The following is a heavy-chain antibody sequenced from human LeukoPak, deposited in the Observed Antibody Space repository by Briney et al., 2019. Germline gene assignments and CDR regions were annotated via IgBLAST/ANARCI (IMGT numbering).Heavy chain of an antibody. CDR3: AKLVEAAAAAKGVY. J-gene: IGHJ4*02. CDR2: ISAASWGI. Sequence: GGSLRLSCAASGFTFSTYSMTWVRQAPGKGLEWISHISAASWGIKYADSVKGRFTTSRDNSKNTLYLQMNSLRAEDTAVYYCAKLVEAAAAAKGVYWGQGTLVTVSS. CDR1: GFTFSTYS. V-gene: IGHV3-48*01. D-gene: IGHD6-13*01.